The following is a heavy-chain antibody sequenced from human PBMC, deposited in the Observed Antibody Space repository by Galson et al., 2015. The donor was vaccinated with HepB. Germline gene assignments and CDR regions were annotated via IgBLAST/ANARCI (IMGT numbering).Heavy chain of an antibody. CDR2: FDPEDGET. V-gene: IGHV1-24*01. D-gene: IGHD3-22*01. Sequence: SVTVSCKVSGSTLTELSMHWVRQAPGKGLEWMGGFDPEDGETIYAQKFQGRVTVTEDTSTDTAYMELSSLRSEDTAVYYCATGSDYYDSSGYYYYFDYWGQGTLVTVSS. CDR3: ATGSDYYDSSGYYYYFDY. J-gene: IGHJ4*02. CDR1: GSTLTELS.